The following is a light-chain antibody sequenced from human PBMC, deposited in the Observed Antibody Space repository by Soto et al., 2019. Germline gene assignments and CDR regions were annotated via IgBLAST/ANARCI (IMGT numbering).Light chain of an antibody. CDR1: QDISNF. CDR3: QQYHSYPVT. CDR2: AAS. J-gene: IGKJ4*01. Sequence: DIQMTQSPSSLSASVGDTVTITCRASQDISNFLAWFQQKPGKAPKSLISAASSLQSGVPSKFSGSGSGTDFTLTSSSLQSEDFATYYCQQYHSYPVTFGGGTKVEIK. V-gene: IGKV1-16*02.